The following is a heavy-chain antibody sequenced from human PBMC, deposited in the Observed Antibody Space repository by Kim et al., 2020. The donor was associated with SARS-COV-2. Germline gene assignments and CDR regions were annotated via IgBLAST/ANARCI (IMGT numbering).Heavy chain of an antibody. V-gene: IGHV3-11*05. CDR3: ARESGGGSAPIYYYYGMDV. Sequence: GRFTISRDNAKNSLYLQMNSLGAEDTAVYYCARESGGGSAPIYYYYGMDVWGQGTTVTVSS. J-gene: IGHJ6*02. D-gene: IGHD3-16*01.